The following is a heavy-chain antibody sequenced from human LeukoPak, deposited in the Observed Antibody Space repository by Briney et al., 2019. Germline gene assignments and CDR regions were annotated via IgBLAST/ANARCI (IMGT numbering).Heavy chain of an antibody. CDR1: GGSFSGHY. CDR3: ARDPLGLNWFDP. D-gene: IGHD7-27*01. V-gene: IGHV4-34*01. Sequence: PSETLSLTCAVYGGSFSGHYWSWIRQPPGKGLEWIGEINHSGSTNYNPSLKSRVTISVDTSKNQFSLKLSSVTAADTAVYYCARDPLGLNWFDPWGQGTLVTVSS. CDR2: INHSGST. J-gene: IGHJ5*02.